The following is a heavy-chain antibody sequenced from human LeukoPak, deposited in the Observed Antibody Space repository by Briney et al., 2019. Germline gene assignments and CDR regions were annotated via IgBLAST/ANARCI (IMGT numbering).Heavy chain of an antibody. V-gene: IGHV1-2*02. CDR1: GYTFTMYY. D-gene: IGHD3-3*01. CDR2: INPNSGGT. Sequence: ASVKVSCKASGYTFTMYYIHWVRQAPGQGLEWMGWINPNSGGTDYAQRFQGRVTMTRDTSINTVYMELSRLSSDDTAVYYCARAGFWSGYLWGQGTLVTVSS. J-gene: IGHJ4*02. CDR3: ARAGFWSGYL.